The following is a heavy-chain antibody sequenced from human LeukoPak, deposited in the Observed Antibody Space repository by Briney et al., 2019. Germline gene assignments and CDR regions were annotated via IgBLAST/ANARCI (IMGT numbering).Heavy chain of an antibody. D-gene: IGHD3-10*01. CDR3: ARDASPHYYGSGASRLDP. V-gene: IGHV3-21*01. CDR2: IVSSSYI. J-gene: IGHJ5*02. Sequence: GSLRLSSAPSRFSLSSAIVRSGPDALGKRLWCGSYIIVSSSYIYYADSVKGRFTISRDNAKNSLYLQMNSLRAEDTAVYYCARDASPHYYGSGASRLDPWGQGTLVTVSS. CDR1: RFSLSSAIV.